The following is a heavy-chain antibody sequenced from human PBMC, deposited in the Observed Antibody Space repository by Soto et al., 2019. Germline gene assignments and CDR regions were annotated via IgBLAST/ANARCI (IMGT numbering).Heavy chain of an antibody. V-gene: IGHV4-30-4*01. CDR1: GGSISSGDYY. Sequence: SETLSLTCTVSGGSISSGDYYWSWLRQPQGKGLEWIGYIYYSGSTYYNPSLKSRVTISVDTSKNQFSLKLSSVTAADTAVYYCARGGGYYYYGMDVWGQGTTVTVSS. CDR2: IYYSGST. D-gene: IGHD3-10*01. J-gene: IGHJ6*02. CDR3: ARGGGYYYYGMDV.